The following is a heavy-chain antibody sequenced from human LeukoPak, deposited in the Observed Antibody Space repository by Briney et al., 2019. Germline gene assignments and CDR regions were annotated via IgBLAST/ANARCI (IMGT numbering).Heavy chain of an antibody. CDR3: ARGGLNYYGSGSYRKYNWFDP. V-gene: IGHV4-34*01. D-gene: IGHD3-10*01. Sequence: SETLSLTCAVYGGSFSGYYWSWSRQPPGKGLEWIGEINHSGSTNYNPSLKSRVTISVDTSKNQFSLKLSSVTAADTAVYYCARGGLNYYGSGSYRKYNWFDPWGQGTLVTVSS. CDR2: INHSGST. J-gene: IGHJ5*02. CDR1: GGSFSGYY.